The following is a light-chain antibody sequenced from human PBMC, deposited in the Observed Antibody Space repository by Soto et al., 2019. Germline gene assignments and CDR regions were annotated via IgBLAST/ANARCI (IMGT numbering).Light chain of an antibody. CDR1: QSVTSTY. CDR3: QLRRT. V-gene: IGKV3-20*01. J-gene: IGKJ1*01. Sequence: EIVLTQSPGTLSLSPGERATLSCRASQSVTSTYLAWYQQKPGQAPRLLIYGASTRATAIPARFSGSGSGTDFTLTISRLEPEDFAVYYCQLRRTFGQGTKVDIK. CDR2: GAS.